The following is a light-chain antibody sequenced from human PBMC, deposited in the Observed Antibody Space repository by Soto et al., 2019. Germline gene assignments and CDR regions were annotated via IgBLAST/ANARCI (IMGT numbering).Light chain of an antibody. CDR2: GAS. J-gene: IGKJ3*01. Sequence: EITMTQSPGTLSVSPGEGATLSCRASQSVNSNLAWYQQKPGQAPRLLMYGASTRATGIPVRFRGSGSGTEFTLTISSLQSEDSAVYYCHQYNSWPRGTFGPGTKVDIK. CDR3: HQYNSWPRGT. V-gene: IGKV3-15*01. CDR1: QSVNSN.